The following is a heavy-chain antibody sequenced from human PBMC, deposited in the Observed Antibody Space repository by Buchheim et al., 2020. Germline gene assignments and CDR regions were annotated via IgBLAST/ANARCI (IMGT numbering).Heavy chain of an antibody. CDR1: GFTFSSYE. J-gene: IGHJ4*02. V-gene: IGHV3-48*03. CDR2: ISSSGSTI. Sequence: EVQLVESGGGLVQPGGSLRLSCAASGFTFSSYEMNWVRQAPGKGLEWVSYISSSGSTIYYADSVKGRFTISRDNAKNSRYLQMNSLRAEDTAVYYCARGDSGQWLVFWYFDYWGQGTL. D-gene: IGHD6-19*01. CDR3: ARGDSGQWLVFWYFDY.